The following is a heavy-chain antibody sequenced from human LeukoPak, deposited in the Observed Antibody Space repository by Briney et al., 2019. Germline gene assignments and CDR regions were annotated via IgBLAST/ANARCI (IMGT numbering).Heavy chain of an antibody. CDR3: ASNLYCSSTSCYGQGEY. J-gene: IGHJ4*02. CDR2: ISAYNGNT. Sequence: ASVKVSCKASGYTFTSYSISWVRQAPGQGLEWMGWISAYNGNTNYAQKLQGRVTMTTDTSTSTAYMELSSLRSEGTAVYYCASNLYCSSTSCYGQGEYWGQGTLVTVSS. V-gene: IGHV1-18*01. CDR1: GYTFTSYS. D-gene: IGHD2-2*01.